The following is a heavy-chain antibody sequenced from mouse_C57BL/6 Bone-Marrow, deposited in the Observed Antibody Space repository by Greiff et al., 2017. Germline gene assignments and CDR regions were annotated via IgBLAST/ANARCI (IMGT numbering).Heavy chain of an antibody. V-gene: IGHV7-1*01. CDR3: ARDGEGEGFAY. CDR2: SRNKANDYTT. Sequence: DVQLVESGGGLVQSGRSLRLSCATSGFTFSDFYMEWVRQAPGKGLEWIAASRNKANDYTTEYSASVKGRFIVSRDTSQSILYLQMNALRAEDTAIYYCARDGEGEGFAYWGQGTLVTVSA. J-gene: IGHJ3*01. CDR1: GFTFSDFY.